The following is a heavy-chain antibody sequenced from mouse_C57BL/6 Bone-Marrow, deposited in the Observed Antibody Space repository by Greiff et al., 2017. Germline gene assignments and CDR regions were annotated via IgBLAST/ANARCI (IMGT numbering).Heavy chain of an antibody. CDR1: GYTFTSYW. CDR3: ARRGYYGSSYGYFDV. Sequence: QVQLQQPGAELVKPGASVKLSCKASGYTFTSYWMHWVKQRPGQGLEWIGMIHPNSGSTNYNEKFKSKATLTVDKSSSTAYMQLSSLTSEDSAVYYCARRGYYGSSYGYFDVWGTGTTVTVSS. J-gene: IGHJ1*03. D-gene: IGHD1-1*01. V-gene: IGHV1-64*01. CDR2: IHPNSGST.